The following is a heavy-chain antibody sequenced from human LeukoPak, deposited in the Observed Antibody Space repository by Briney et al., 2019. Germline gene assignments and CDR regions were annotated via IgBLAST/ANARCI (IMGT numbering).Heavy chain of an antibody. CDR3: VKMKTGPLIWYFDY. Sequence: GGSLRLSCAASRFTLSNYAMSWVRQAPGKGLEWVSAISGSGGSTYYADSVRGRFTISRDNSKNTLYLQMNSLRAEDTAVYYCVKMKTGPLIWYFDYWGQGTLVTVSS. CDR1: RFTLSNYA. V-gene: IGHV3-23*01. J-gene: IGHJ4*02. CDR2: ISGSGGST. D-gene: IGHD3-10*01.